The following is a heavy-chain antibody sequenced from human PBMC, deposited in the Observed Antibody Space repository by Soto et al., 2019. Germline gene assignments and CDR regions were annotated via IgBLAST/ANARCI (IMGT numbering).Heavy chain of an antibody. J-gene: IGHJ3*02. CDR2: VLGGGGST. CDR1: GFTFSSYA. CDR3: ARKGPPRDAFDI. V-gene: IGHV3-23*01. Sequence: EVQLLESGGGLVQPGGSLRLSCAASGFTFSSYAMSRVRQTPGKGLEWVSGVLGGGGSTSYADSVKGRFTISRDNSKNTLYVQMNSLRAEDTAIYYCARKGPPRDAFDIWGQGTMVTVSS.